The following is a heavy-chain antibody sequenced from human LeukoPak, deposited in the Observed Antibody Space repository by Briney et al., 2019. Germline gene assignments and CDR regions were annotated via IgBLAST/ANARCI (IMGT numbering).Heavy chain of an antibody. D-gene: IGHD3-10*01. V-gene: IGHV3-7*01. J-gene: IGHJ6*03. CDR1: GFTFSSYW. CDR3: ARAIYYGSGSTVYYYMDV. CDR2: IKQDGSEK. Sequence: PGGSLRLSCAASGFTFSSYWMSWVRQAPGKGLEWVANIKQDGSEKYYVDSVKGRFTISRDNAKNSLYLQMNSLRAEDTAVYYCARAIYYGSGSTVYYYMDVWGKGTTVTISS.